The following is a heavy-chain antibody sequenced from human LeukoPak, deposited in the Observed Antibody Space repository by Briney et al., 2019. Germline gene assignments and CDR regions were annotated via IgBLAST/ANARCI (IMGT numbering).Heavy chain of an antibody. D-gene: IGHD2-2*02. CDR3: AREDLLYDVEDFDS. CDR2: IWSDGSNK. V-gene: IGHV3-33*01. J-gene: IGHJ4*02. Sequence: GRSLRLSCAASGFTFSTYGMHRVRQTPGKGLEWVAVIWSDGSNKYYADSVKGRFTISRDNSRNTLYLQMNNLRAEDTAVYYCAREDLLYDVEDFDSWGQGTLVTVSS. CDR1: GFTFSTYG.